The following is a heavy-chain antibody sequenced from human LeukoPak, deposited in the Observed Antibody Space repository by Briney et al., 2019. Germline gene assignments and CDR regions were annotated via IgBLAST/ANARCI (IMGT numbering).Heavy chain of an antibody. J-gene: IGHJ4*02. CDR1: GGTFSSYA. CDR2: IIPIFGTA. Sequence: ASAKVSCKASGGTFSSYAISWVRQAPGQGLEWMGGIIPIFGTANYAQKFQGRVTITADESTSTAYMELSSLRSEDTAVYYCARSPGFELIGWDYWGQGTLVTVSS. D-gene: IGHD3-10*01. V-gene: IGHV1-69*13. CDR3: ARSPGFELIGWDY.